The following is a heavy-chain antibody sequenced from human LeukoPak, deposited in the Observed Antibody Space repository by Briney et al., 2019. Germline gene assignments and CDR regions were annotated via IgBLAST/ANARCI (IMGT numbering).Heavy chain of an antibody. CDR2: FDPEDGET. D-gene: IGHD2-2*01. Sequence: ASVEVSCKVSGYTLTELSMHWVRQAPGKGLEWMGGFDPEDGETIYAQKFQGRVTMTEDTSTDTAYMELSSLRSEDTAVYYCATAVNIVVVPTQLDYWGQGTLVTVSS. V-gene: IGHV1-24*01. CDR3: ATAVNIVVVPTQLDY. CDR1: GYTLTELS. J-gene: IGHJ4*02.